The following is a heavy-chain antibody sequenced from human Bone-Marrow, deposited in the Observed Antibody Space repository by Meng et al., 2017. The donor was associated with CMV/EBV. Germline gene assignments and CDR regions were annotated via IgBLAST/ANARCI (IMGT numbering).Heavy chain of an antibody. CDR3: AARYSSGWYYFDY. CDR1: GFTFTSSA. D-gene: IGHD6-19*01. Sequence: SVKVSCKASGFTFTSSAVQWVRQARGQRLEWIGWIVVGSGNTNYAQKFQERVTITRDMSTSTAYMELSSLRSEDTAVYYCAARYSSGWYYFDYWGQGKLVNVYS. J-gene: IGHJ4*02. V-gene: IGHV1-58*01. CDR2: IVVGSGNT.